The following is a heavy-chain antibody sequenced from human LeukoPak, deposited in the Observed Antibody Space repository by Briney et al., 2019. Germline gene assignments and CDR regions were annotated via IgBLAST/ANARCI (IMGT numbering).Heavy chain of an antibody. J-gene: IGHJ4*02. D-gene: IGHD6-19*01. CDR3: ARDQSPGGIAVAGVFDY. Sequence: ASVKVSRKASGYTFTSYYMHWVRQAPGQGLEWMGIINPSGGSTSYAQKFQGRVTMTRDTSTSTVYMELSSLRSEDTAVYYCARDQSPGGIAVAGVFDYWGQETLVTVSS. CDR1: GYTFTSYY. V-gene: IGHV1-46*01. CDR2: INPSGGST.